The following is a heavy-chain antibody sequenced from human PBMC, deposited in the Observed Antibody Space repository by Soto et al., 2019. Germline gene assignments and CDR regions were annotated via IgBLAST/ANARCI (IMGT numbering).Heavy chain of an antibody. Sequence: EVQLVESGGGLVQPGGSLRLSCAASGFTFSDHYMDWVRQVPGKGLEWVARIRNKANSYTTEYAASVKGRFTISRDDSRNSLYLQMTRLEPEDTAVYYCVRGSNVIFGLVIMDVWGQGTTVTVSS. CDR3: VRGSNVIFGLVIMDV. CDR2: IRNKANSYTT. CDR1: GFTFSDHY. D-gene: IGHD3-3*01. J-gene: IGHJ6*02. V-gene: IGHV3-72*01.